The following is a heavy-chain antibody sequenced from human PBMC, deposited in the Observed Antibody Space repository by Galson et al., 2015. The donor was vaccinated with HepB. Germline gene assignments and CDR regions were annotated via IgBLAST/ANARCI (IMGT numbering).Heavy chain of an antibody. Sequence: SLRLSCAASGFSFSSSAMSWVRQAPGKGLEWVAGINGFGDTPRDADSVKGRSTISRDNSKDIAFLQMNNLRDDDTGVYYCANVESGYSGIGWGQGTTVSVSS. CDR3: ANVESGYSGIG. J-gene: IGHJ3*01. V-gene: IGHV3-23*01. CDR1: GFSFSSSA. D-gene: IGHD3-10*01. CDR2: INGFGDTP.